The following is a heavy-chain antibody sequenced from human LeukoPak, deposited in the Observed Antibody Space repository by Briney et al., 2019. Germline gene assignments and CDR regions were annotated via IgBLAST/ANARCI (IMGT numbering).Heavy chain of an antibody. Sequence: PGGSLRLSCAASGFTFSSYGMHWVRQAPGKGLEWVAVISYDGVDKFYADSVTGRFTISRDNSKNTLYLQMNSLRAEDTAVYYCARNRPFGSGGSLLPRQFDPWGQGTLVTVSS. V-gene: IGHV3-30*03. CDR3: ARNRPFGSGGSLLPRQFDP. D-gene: IGHD2-15*01. CDR2: ISYDGVDK. CDR1: GFTFSSYG. J-gene: IGHJ5*02.